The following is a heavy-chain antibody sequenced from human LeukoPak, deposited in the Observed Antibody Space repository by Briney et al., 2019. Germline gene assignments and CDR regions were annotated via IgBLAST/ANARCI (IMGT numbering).Heavy chain of an antibody. CDR3: ARAGSGRSPDWFDP. J-gene: IGHJ5*02. CDR1: GFTFSSYW. D-gene: IGHD1-26*01. CDR2: IKQDGSEK. Sequence: GGSLRLSCAASGFTFSSYWMSWVRQAPGKGLEWVANIKQDGSEKYYVDSVKGRFTISRDNAKSSLYLQMNSLRAEDTAVYYCARAGSGRSPDWFDPWGQGTLVTVSS. V-gene: IGHV3-7*01.